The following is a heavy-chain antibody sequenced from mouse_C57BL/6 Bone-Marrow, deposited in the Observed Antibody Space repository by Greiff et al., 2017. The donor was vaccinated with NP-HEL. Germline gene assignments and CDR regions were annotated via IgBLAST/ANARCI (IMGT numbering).Heavy chain of an antibody. Sequence: VQLQQSGAELMKPGASVKLSCKATGYTFTGYWIEWVKQRPGHGLEWIGEILPGSGSTNYNETFKGKATFTVDTSSNTAYMQLSSLTTEDSAIYYCAGERGVRRNYYAMDYWGQGTSVTVSS. CDR3: AGERGVRRNYYAMDY. CDR1: GYTFTGYW. V-gene: IGHV1-9*01. D-gene: IGHD2-14*01. CDR2: ILPGSGST. J-gene: IGHJ4*01.